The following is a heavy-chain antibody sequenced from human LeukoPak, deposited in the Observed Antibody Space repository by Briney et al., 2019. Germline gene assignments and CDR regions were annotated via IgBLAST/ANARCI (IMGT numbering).Heavy chain of an antibody. CDR3: ARSRPPNIVVVTAFYYYYGMDV. Sequence: ASVKVSCKASGGTFSSYAISWVRQAPGQGLEWMGGIIPIFGTANYAQKFQGRVTITADESTSTAYMELSSLRSEDTAVCYCARSRPPNIVVVTAFYYYYGMDVWGQGTTVTVS. CDR1: GGTFSSYA. D-gene: IGHD2-21*02. V-gene: IGHV1-69*01. J-gene: IGHJ6*02. CDR2: IIPIFGTA.